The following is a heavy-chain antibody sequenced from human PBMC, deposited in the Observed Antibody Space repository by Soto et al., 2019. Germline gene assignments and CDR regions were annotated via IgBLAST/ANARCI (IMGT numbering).Heavy chain of an antibody. CDR1: GFAFNNYG. V-gene: IGHV3-21*01. D-gene: IGHD2-2*01. J-gene: IGHJ4*02. Sequence: VSLRLSCTVSGFAFNNYGISGVRQAPGKGLEWVSSISKSDYTYYSDSVKGRFTISRDNAKNSVSLQMNTLRVEDTAVYYCAREDSIIIPAVSDFWGQGTLVTVSS. CDR3: AREDSIIIPAVSDF. CDR2: ISKSDYT.